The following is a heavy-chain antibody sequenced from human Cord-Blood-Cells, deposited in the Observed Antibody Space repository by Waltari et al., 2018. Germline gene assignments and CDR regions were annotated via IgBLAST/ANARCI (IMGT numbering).Heavy chain of an antibody. J-gene: IGHJ5*02. CDR3: ARDYYYGSGSYSRFDP. D-gene: IGHD3-10*01. V-gene: IGHV4-34*01. CDR2: INENGRP. CDR1: GGSFSGYY. Sequence: QVQLQQWGAGLLKPSETLSLTCAVYGGSFSGYYWSWIRQPPGKGLEWIGEINENGRPNNNPTLKSRVTISVDTSKNQFSLKLSSVTAADTAVYYCARDYYYGSGSYSRFDPWGQGTLVTVSS.